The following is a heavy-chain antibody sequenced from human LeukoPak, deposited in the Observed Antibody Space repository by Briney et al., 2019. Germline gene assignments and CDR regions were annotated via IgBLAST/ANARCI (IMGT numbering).Heavy chain of an antibody. CDR1: GITFSSYS. CDR3: ARGGLSIMGY. J-gene: IGHJ4*02. V-gene: IGHV3-48*01. CDR2: ISSSGSTK. D-gene: IGHD2/OR15-2a*01. Sequence: GESLRLSCGASGITFSSYSMNWVRQAPGKGLEWVSYISSSGSTKYYADSVKGRFTISRDNARNSLYLQMNSLRAEDTAVYFCARGGLSIMGYWGQGTLVTVSS.